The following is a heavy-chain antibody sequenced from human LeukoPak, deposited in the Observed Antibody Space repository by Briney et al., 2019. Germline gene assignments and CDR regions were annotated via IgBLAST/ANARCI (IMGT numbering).Heavy chain of an antibody. J-gene: IGHJ3*02. CDR1: GGSISSSNW. D-gene: IGHD2-2*01. CDR3: ARACCSSTPHAFDI. CDR2: IYHSGST. Sequence: PSGTLSLTCAVPGGSISSSNWWSWVRQPPGKGLEWIGEIYHSGSTNYNPSLKSRVTISVDKSKNQFSLKLSSVTAADTAVYYCARACCSSTPHAFDIWGQGTMVTVSS. V-gene: IGHV4-4*02.